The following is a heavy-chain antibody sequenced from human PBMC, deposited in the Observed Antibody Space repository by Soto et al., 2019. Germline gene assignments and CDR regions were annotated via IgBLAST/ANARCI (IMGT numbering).Heavy chain of an antibody. CDR2: ISAYDGNT. J-gene: IGHJ6*02. CDR3: ARDSEDYYYGMDV. CDR1: GYTFTSYG. V-gene: IGHV1-18*01. Sequence: QVQLVQSGAEVTKPGASVKVSCKASGYTFTSYGISWVRQAPGQGLEWMGWISAYDGNTNYAQKLQGRVTMTTDTSTSTAYMELRSLRSADTAVYYCARDSEDYYYGMDVWGQGTTVTVSS.